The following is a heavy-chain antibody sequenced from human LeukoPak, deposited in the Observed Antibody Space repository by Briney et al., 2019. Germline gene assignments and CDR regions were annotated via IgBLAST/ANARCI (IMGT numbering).Heavy chain of an antibody. CDR1: GYTFSDYY. D-gene: IGHD5-18*01. Sequence: ASVKVSCKASGYTFSDYYIHWVRQAPGQGHEWMGWINPNSGGTNYAQKFQGRVTMTRDTSISTANMELSRLRHADTALYYCARDRGRLDTAMVSWFDPWGQGTLVTVSS. V-gene: IGHV1-2*02. CDR3: ARDRGRLDTAMVSWFDP. J-gene: IGHJ5*02. CDR2: INPNSGGT.